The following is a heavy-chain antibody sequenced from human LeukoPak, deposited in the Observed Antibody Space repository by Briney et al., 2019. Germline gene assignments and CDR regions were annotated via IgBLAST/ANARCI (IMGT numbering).Heavy chain of an antibody. CDR2: INHSGST. CDR3: PRGKKKRLVPPNYYYYMDV. CDR1: GGSFSGYY. J-gene: IGHJ6*03. V-gene: IGHV4-34*01. D-gene: IGHD6-6*01. Sequence: SETLSLTCAVYGGSFSGYYWSWIRQPPGKGLEWIGEINHSGSTNYNPSLKSRVTISVDTSKNQFSLKLSSVTAADTAVYYCPRGKKKRLVPPNYYYYMDVWGKGTTVTVSS.